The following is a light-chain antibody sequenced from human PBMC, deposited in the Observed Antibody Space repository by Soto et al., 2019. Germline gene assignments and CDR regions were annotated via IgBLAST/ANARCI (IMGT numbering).Light chain of an antibody. CDR3: QDYNSWT. V-gene: IGKV3-15*01. J-gene: IGKJ1*01. CDR1: QSVRSD. CDR2: SAS. Sequence: EIVMTQSPATLSVSPGQGVTLSCRASQSVRSDLAWYRQKPGQAPRLLIYSASTRATGIPARFSGSGSGTDFTLTISCLQSEDFATYYCQDYNSWTFGQGTKVDIK.